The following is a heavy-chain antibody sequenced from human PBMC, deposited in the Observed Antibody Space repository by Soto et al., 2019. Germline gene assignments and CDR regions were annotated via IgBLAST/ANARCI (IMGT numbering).Heavy chain of an antibody. CDR1: GGSISSGDYY. CDR3: ARLGGFYQAFDS. D-gene: IGHD3-22*01. V-gene: IGHV4-30-4*01. Sequence: TSESLSLTCTVSGGSISSGDYYWSWIRQPPGKGLEWIGYIYYSGSTYYNPSLKSRVTISVDTSKNQFSLKLTSVAAADTAVYYCARLGGFYQAFDSWGQGALVTVSS. CDR2: IYYSGST. J-gene: IGHJ4*02.